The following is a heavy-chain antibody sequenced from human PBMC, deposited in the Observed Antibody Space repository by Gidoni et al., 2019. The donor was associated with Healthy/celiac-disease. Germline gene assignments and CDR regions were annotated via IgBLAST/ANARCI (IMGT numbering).Heavy chain of an antibody. CDR2: IDWDDDK. CDR3: ARTEWQVGSSWYGWFDP. J-gene: IGHJ5*02. CDR1: GFSLSTSGMC. Sequence: QVTLRESGPALVKPTQTLTLTCTFSGFSLSTSGMCVSWIRQPPGKALEWLALIDWDDDKYYSTSLKTRLTISKDTSKNQVVLTMTNMDPVDTATYYCARTEWQVGSSWYGWFDPWGQGTLVTVSS. V-gene: IGHV2-70*01. D-gene: IGHD6-13*01.